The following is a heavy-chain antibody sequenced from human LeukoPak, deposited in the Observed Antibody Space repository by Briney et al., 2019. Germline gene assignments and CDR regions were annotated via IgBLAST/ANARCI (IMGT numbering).Heavy chain of an antibody. V-gene: IGHV1-18*01. CDR1: GYTFTSYG. J-gene: IGHJ6*03. CDR3: ARVARYGDYYYYMDV. Sequence: ASVKVSCKASGYTFTSYGISWVRQAPGQGLEWMGWISAYNGNTNYAQKLQGRVTMTTDTSTSTAYMELRSLRSDDTAVYYCARVARYGDYYYYMDVWGKGTTVTVSS. CDR2: ISAYNGNT. D-gene: IGHD4-17*01.